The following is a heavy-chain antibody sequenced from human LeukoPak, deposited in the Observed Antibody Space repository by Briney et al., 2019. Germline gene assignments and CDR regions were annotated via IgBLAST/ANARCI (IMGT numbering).Heavy chain of an antibody. V-gene: IGHV3-21*01. CDR3: ARDGQGSYYYYYGMDV. CDR1: GFTFSSYS. D-gene: IGHD3-10*01. CDR2: ISSSSYI. Sequence: GGSLRLSCAASGFTFSSYSMNWVRQAPGKGLEWVSSISSSSYIYYADSVKGRFTISRDNAKNSLYLQMNSLRAEDTAVYYCARDGQGSYYYYYGMDVWGQGTTVTVSS. J-gene: IGHJ6*02.